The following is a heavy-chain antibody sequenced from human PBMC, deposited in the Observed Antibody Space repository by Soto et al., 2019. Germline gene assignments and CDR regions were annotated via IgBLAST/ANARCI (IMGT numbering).Heavy chain of an antibody. V-gene: IGHV3-48*03. D-gene: IGHD1-7*01. CDR1: GLTFSTYE. CDR3: ASKIFGTTYFDY. CDR2: IRGGGSPI. J-gene: IGHJ4*02. Sequence: LSLSCAASGLTFSTYEMNWVRQAPGKGLEWVSYIRGGGSPILYADSVKGRFTISRDNAKNSLYLQMNSLRAEDTAIYYCASKIFGTTYFDYWGQGALVTVSS.